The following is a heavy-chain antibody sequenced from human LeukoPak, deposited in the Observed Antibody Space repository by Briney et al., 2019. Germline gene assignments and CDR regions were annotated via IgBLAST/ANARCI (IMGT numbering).Heavy chain of an antibody. J-gene: IGHJ4*02. D-gene: IGHD2-8*01. CDR3: ADPGVDY. CDR2: IKQNGSEE. CDR1: GFAFSNFW. Sequence: GGSLRLSCTASGFAFSNFWMSWVRQAPGKGLEWVANIKQNGSEETYIDSVKGRFIISRDNAKNSLYLQMNSLRAEDTAVYYCADPGVDYWGQGTLVTVSS. V-gene: IGHV3-7*01.